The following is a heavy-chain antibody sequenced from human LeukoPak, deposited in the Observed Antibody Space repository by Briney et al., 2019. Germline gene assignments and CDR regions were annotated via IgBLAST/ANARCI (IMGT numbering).Heavy chain of an antibody. Sequence: SQTLSLTCTVSGGSISSGGYYWSWIRQHPGMGLEWIGYIYYSGSTYYNPSLKSRVTISVDTSKNQFSLKLSSVTAADTAVYYCARRTTMVRGVKNYYYYMDVWGKGTTVTVSS. CDR1: GGSISSGGYY. V-gene: IGHV4-31*03. J-gene: IGHJ6*03. D-gene: IGHD3-10*01. CDR3: ARRTTMVRGVKNYYYYMDV. CDR2: IYYSGST.